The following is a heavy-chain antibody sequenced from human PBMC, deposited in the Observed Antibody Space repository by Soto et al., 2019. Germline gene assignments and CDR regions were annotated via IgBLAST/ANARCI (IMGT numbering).Heavy chain of an antibody. CDR2: INHSGST. Sequence: SETLSLTCAVYGGSFSGYYWSWIRQPPGKGLEWIGEINHSGSTNYNPSLKSRVTISVDTSKNQFSLKLSSVTAADTAVYYCARRLGSGSYSVYNWFDPWGQGTLGTV. V-gene: IGHV4-34*01. CDR3: ARRLGSGSYSVYNWFDP. J-gene: IGHJ5*02. D-gene: IGHD1-26*01. CDR1: GGSFSGYY.